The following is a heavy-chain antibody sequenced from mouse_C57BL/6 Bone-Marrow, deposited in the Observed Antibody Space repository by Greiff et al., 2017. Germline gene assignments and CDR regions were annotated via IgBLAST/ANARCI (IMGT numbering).Heavy chain of an antibody. J-gene: IGHJ3*01. V-gene: IGHV1-64*01. Sequence: QVQLQQPGAELVKPGASVKLSCKASGYTFTSYWMHWVKQRPGQGLEWIGMIHPISGSTNYTEKFKSKATLTVDKSSSTAYMQLSSLTSEDSAVYYCARIYYDPPGFAYWGQGTLVTVSA. CDR1: GYTFTSYW. D-gene: IGHD2-4*01. CDR2: IHPISGST. CDR3: ARIYYDPPGFAY.